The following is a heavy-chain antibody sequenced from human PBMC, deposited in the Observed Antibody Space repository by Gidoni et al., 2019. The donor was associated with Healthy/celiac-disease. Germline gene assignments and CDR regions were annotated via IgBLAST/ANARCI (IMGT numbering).Heavy chain of an antibody. CDR3: ARQFSLYSHNNYYYYYYMDV. J-gene: IGHJ6*03. Sequence: EVQLVQSGAEVKKPGESLKISCKGSGYSFTSYWIGWVRQMPGKGLEWMGIIYPGDSDTRYSPSFQGQVTISADKSISTAYLQWSSLKASDTAMYYCARQFSLYSHNNYYYYYYMDVWGKGTTVTVSS. CDR2: IYPGDSDT. CDR1: GYSFTSYW. V-gene: IGHV5-51*01. D-gene: IGHD2-8*01.